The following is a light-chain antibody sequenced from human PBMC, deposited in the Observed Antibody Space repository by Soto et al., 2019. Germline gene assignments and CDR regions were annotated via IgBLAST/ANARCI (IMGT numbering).Light chain of an antibody. CDR3: QQYNSYSHT. CDR2: DIS. V-gene: IGKV1-5*01. CDR1: QSISSW. Sequence: DIQMTQSPSTLSASVGDRVTITCRASQSISSWLAWYQQKPGKAPKLLIYDISSLESGVPSRFSGSGSGTEFTLTISSLQPDDFATYYCQQYNSYSHTFGQGTKLEI. J-gene: IGKJ2*01.